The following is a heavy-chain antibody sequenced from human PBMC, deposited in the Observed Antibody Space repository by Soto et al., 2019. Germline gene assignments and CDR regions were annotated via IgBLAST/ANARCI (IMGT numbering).Heavy chain of an antibody. J-gene: IGHJ4*02. CDR3: VKDEGYYDSSGTFDY. Sequence: GGSLRLSCSASGFTFSSYAMHWVRQAPGKGLEYVSAISSNGGSTYYADSVKGRFTISRDNSKNTLYLQMSSLRAEDTAVYYCVKDEGYYDSSGTFDYWGQGTLVTVSS. D-gene: IGHD3-22*01. V-gene: IGHV3-64D*06. CDR2: ISSNGGST. CDR1: GFTFSSYA.